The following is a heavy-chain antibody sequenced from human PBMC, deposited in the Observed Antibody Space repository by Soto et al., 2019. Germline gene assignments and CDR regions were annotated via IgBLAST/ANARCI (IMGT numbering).Heavy chain of an antibody. Sequence: QVQLVQSGAEVKKPGASVKVSCKASGYTFTSYDINWVRQATGQGHEWMGWMNPNSGNTGYAQKFQGSVNMTRNTSISTANMELSSLSSEDTAVDYCARTLWLGALLWGWFDPWGQGTLVTVSS. CDR2: MNPNSGNT. CDR1: GYTFTSYD. J-gene: IGHJ5*02. CDR3: ARTLWLGALLWGWFDP. D-gene: IGHD3-10*01. V-gene: IGHV1-8*01.